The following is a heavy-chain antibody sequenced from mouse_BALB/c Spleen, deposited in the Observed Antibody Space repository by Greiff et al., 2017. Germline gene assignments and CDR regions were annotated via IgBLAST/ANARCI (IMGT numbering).Heavy chain of an antibody. Sequence: VQLQQSGAELVKPGASVKLSCKASGYTFTSYYMYWVKQRPGQGLEWIGEINPSNGGTNFNEKFKSKATLTVDKSSSTAYMQLSSLTSEDSAVYYCTRNYGSLYYAMDYWGQGTSVTVSS. J-gene: IGHJ4*01. CDR2: INPSNGGT. V-gene: IGHV1S81*02. CDR3: TRNYGSLYYAMDY. CDR1: GYTFTSYY. D-gene: IGHD1-1*01.